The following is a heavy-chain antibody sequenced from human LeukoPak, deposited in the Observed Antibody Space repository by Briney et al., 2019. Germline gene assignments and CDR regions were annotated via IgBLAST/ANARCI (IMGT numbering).Heavy chain of an antibody. CDR1: GGTFSSYA. J-gene: IGHJ3*02. Sequence: LWASVKASCKASGGTFSSYAISWVRQAPGQGLEWMGGIIPIFGTANYAQKFQGRVTITADESTSTAYMELSSLRSEDTAVYYCARDPAAGTIHDAFDIWGQGTMVTVSS. V-gene: IGHV1-69*13. CDR3: ARDPAAGTIHDAFDI. D-gene: IGHD6-13*01. CDR2: IIPIFGTA.